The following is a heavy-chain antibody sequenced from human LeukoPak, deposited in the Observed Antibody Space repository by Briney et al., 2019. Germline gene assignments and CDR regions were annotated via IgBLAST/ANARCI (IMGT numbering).Heavy chain of an antibody. CDR1: GFTFSSYG. V-gene: IGHV3-30*03. Sequence: GGSLRLSCAASGFTFSSYGMSWVRQAPGKGLEWVAVISYDGSNKYYADSVKGRFTISRDNSKNTLYLQMNSLRAEDTAVYYCAREQDTAMALDYWGQGTLVTVSS. J-gene: IGHJ4*02. CDR2: ISYDGSNK. D-gene: IGHD5-18*01. CDR3: AREQDTAMALDY.